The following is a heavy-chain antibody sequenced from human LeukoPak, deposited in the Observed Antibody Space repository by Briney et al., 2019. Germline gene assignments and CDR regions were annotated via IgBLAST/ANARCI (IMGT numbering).Heavy chain of an antibody. CDR3: AKGLSSGWLDWFDP. CDR1: GFTFDDYA. CDR2: ISWNSGSI. V-gene: IGHV3-9*03. D-gene: IGHD6-19*01. J-gene: IGHJ5*02. Sequence: GGSLRLSCAASGFTFDDYAMHWVRQAPGKGLEWVSGISWNSGSIGCADSVKGRFTISRDNAKNSLYLQMNSLRAEDMALYYCAKGLSSGWLDWFDPWGQGTLVTVSS.